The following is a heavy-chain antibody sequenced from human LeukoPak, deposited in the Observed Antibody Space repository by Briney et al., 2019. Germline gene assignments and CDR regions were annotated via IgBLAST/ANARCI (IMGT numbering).Heavy chain of an antibody. D-gene: IGHD3-22*01. V-gene: IGHV3-48*01. CDR2: ISSSSSTI. CDR3: ARADLGYYDSSGYYTPRWFDY. Sequence: GGSPRLSCAASGFTFSSYSMNWVRQAPGKGLEWVSYISSSSSTIYYADSVKGRFTISRDNAKNSLYLQMNSLRAEDTAVYYCARADLGYYDSSGYYTPRWFDYWGQGTLVTVSS. J-gene: IGHJ4*02. CDR1: GFTFSSYS.